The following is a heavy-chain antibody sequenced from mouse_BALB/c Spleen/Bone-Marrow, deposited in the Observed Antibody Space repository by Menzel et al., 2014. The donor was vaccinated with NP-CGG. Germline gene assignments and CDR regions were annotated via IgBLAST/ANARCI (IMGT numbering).Heavy chain of an antibody. D-gene: IGHD1-1*01. Sequence: QVQLKESGPGLVQPSQSLSISCTVSGFSLTSYGVHWVRQSPGKGLEWLGVIWSGGSTDYNAAFISRLSISKDNSKSQVFLKMNSLQTDDTAMYYCARGSYYEGAMDYWGQGTSVTVSS. V-gene: IGHV2-4-1*01. CDR1: GFSLTSYG. J-gene: IGHJ4*01. CDR2: IWSGGST. CDR3: ARGSYYEGAMDY.